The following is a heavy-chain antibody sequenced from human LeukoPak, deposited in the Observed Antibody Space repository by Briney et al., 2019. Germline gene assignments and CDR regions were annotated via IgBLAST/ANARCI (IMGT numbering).Heavy chain of an antibody. CDR3: ARDGLRLLEWLVSPRWFDP. D-gene: IGHD3-3*01. J-gene: IGHJ5*02. V-gene: IGHV3-7*01. CDR2: IKQDGSEK. Sequence: PGGSLRLSCAASGFTFSSYWMSWVRQAPGKGLEWVANIKQDGSEKYYVDSVKGRFTISRDNAKNSLYLQMNSLRAEDTAVYYCARDGLRLLEWLVSPRWFDPWGQGTLVTVSS. CDR1: GFTFSSYW.